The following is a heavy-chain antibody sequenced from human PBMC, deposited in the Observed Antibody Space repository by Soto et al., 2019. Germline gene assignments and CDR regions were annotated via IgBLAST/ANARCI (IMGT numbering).Heavy chain of an antibody. V-gene: IGHV1-69*02. CDR2: IVPALRLT. D-gene: IGHD3-10*01. CDR3: AADKFGAGRVGVHS. Sequence: VQLVQSGAEVKKPGASVRVSCETSGDTSAIYTITWVRQAPGQGLQWMGRIVPALRLTNYAQEFQDRVTITTTHIELTSLTSEDTAVYFCAADKFGAGRVGVHSWGQGTLVTVSS. J-gene: IGHJ5*02. CDR1: GDTSAIYT.